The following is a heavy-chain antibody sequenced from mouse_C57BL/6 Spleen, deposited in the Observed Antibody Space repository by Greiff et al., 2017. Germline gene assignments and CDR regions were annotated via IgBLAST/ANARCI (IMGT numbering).Heavy chain of an antibody. Sequence: QVQLQQPGAELVKPGASVKLSGKASGYTFTSYWMHWVKQRPGRGLGGIGRIDPNSGGTKYNEKFKSKATLTVDKPSSTAYMQLSSLTSEDSAVYYCAREDYMPWYFDVWGTGTTVTVSS. CDR1: GYTFTSYW. V-gene: IGHV1-72*01. J-gene: IGHJ1*03. CDR2: IDPNSGGT. D-gene: IGHD2-12*01. CDR3: AREDYMPWYFDV.